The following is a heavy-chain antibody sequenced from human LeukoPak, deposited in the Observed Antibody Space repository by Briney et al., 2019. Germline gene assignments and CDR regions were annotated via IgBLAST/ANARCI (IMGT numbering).Heavy chain of an antibody. V-gene: IGHV4-34*01. CDR3: ARHRPAVNYYYYYYMDA. J-gene: IGHJ6*03. CDR2: INHSGST. CDR1: GGSFSGYY. D-gene: IGHD2-2*01. Sequence: PSETLSLTCAVYGGSFSGYYWSWIRQPPGKGLEWIGEINHSGSTNYNPSLKSRVTISVDTSKNQFSLKLSSVTAADTAVYYCARHRPAVNYYYYYYMDAWGKGATVTVSS.